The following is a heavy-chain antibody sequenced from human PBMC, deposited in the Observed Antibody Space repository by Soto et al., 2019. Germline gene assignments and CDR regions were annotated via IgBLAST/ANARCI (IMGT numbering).Heavy chain of an antibody. D-gene: IGHD6-25*01. CDR3: ARRDRKRQRRLLPH. Sequence: SETLSLTCTVSGGSISSYYWSWIRQPPGKGLEWIGYIYYSGSTNYNPSLKSRVTISVDTSKNQFSLKLSSVTAADTAVYYCARRDRKRQRRLLPHWGQGTLVTVSS. J-gene: IGHJ1*01. CDR1: GGSISSYY. CDR2: IYYSGST. V-gene: IGHV4-59*08.